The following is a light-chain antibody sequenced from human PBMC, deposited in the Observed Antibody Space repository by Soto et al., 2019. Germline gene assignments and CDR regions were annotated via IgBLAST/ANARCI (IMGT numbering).Light chain of an antibody. J-gene: IGLJ1*01. CDR3: LLYYGGAYV. Sequence: QAVVTQEPALTVSPGGTVTLTCASSTGAVTSGNYPNWFQQKPGQAPRALIYSTTNKHFWTPARFSGSLIGGKAALTLSGVQPDDEAEYYCLLYYGGAYVFGTGTKVNVL. V-gene: IGLV7-43*01. CDR1: TGAVTSGNY. CDR2: STT.